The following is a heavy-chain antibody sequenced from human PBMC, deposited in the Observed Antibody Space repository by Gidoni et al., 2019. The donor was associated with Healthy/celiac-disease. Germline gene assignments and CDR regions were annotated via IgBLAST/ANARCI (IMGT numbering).Heavy chain of an antibody. D-gene: IGHD3-16*02. J-gene: IGHJ4*02. CDR1: GGTFSSYA. V-gene: IGHV1-69*01. Sequence: QVQLVQSGAEVKKPGSSVKVYCKASGGTFSSYAISWVRQAPGQGLEWMGGIIPIFGTANYAQKFQGRVTITADESTSTAYMELSSLRSEDTAVYYCARSGRALHLGELSSRGAFDYWGQGTLVTVSS. CDR3: ARSGRALHLGELSSRGAFDY. CDR2: IIPIFGTA.